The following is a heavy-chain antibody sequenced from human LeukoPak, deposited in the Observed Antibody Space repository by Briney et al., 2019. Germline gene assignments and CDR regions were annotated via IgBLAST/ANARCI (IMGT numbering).Heavy chain of an antibody. V-gene: IGHV4-4*07. D-gene: IGHD3-22*01. CDR1: GGSISSYH. Sequence: PSETLSLTCTVSGGSISSYHWSWIRQPAGKGQEWIGRIYTRGSTNYTPSVKGRVTMSVDTSKNQFSLKLSSVTAADTAVYYCARDQYYYDSSDAFDIWGQGTMVTVSS. CDR2: IYTRGST. CDR3: ARDQYYYDSSDAFDI. J-gene: IGHJ3*02.